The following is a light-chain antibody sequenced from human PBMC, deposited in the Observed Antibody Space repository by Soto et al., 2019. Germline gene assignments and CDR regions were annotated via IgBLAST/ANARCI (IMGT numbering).Light chain of an antibody. CDR1: QSISVW. CDR2: TAS. Sequence: IQLTQSPSSLSASVGDRVTITCRASQSISVWLSWYQQKPEKATKLLNYTASRVESGVPSRCSGSGSGTEFTLTISSLQPDDFATYYCQQHQSYSTFGQGTKVDIK. J-gene: IGKJ1*01. CDR3: QQHQSYST. V-gene: IGKV1-5*03.